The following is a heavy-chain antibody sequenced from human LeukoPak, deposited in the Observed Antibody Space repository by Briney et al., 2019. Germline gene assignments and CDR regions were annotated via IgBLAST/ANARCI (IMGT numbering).Heavy chain of an antibody. CDR3: AREDDWNYEDY. V-gene: IGHV3-9*01. J-gene: IGHJ4*02. Sequence: GRSLRLSCAASGFTFDDYAMHWVRQAPGKGLEWVAGINWNSGAIGYADSVKGRFTISRDNAKNSLYLQMNSLRAEDTAIYYCAREDDWNYEDYWGQGTLVTVSS. CDR1: GFTFDDYA. D-gene: IGHD1-7*01. CDR2: INWNSGAI.